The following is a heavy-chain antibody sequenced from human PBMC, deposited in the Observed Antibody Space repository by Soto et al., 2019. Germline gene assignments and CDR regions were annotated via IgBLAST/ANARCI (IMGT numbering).Heavy chain of an antibody. Sequence: GGSLRLSCAASGFTFDDYAMHWVRQDPGKGLEWVSGISWNSGSIGYADSVKGRFTISTDNAKNSLYLQMNSLRAEDTALYYCEKDNGRFLLVAGTLYHYYYGMEVWGKETTVNVSS. CDR3: EKDNGRFLLVAGTLYHYYYGMEV. CDR2: ISWNSGSI. J-gene: IGHJ6*04. CDR1: GFTFDDYA. V-gene: IGHV3-9*01. D-gene: IGHD6-19*01.